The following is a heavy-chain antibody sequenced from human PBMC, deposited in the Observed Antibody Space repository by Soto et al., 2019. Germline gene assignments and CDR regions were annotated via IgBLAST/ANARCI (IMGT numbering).Heavy chain of an antibody. CDR3: ARAMTSVGAAAKGDF. CDR2: ISYDGSNK. V-gene: IGHV3-30*03. D-gene: IGHD1-26*01. Sequence: GGSLRLSCAASGFTFSSYGMHWVRQAPGKGLEWVAVISYDGSNKYYADSVKGRFTISRDNPRNTLYLQMNSLSPEDTAVYYCARAMTSVGAAAKGDFWGQGTLVTVSS. J-gene: IGHJ4*02. CDR1: GFTFSSYG.